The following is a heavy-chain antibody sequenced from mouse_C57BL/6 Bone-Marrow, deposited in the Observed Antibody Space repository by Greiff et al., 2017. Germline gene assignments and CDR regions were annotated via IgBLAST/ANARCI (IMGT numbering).Heavy chain of an antibody. Sequence: EVQLVESGGDLVKPGGSLKLSCAASGFTFSSYGMSWVRQTPDKRLEWVATISSGGSYTYYPDSVKGRFTISRDNAKNTLYLQMSSLKSEDTAMYYCARRDGYYGNYFDYWGQGTTLTVSS. D-gene: IGHD2-3*01. CDR3: ARRDGYYGNYFDY. CDR1: GFTFSSYG. V-gene: IGHV5-6*01. J-gene: IGHJ2*01. CDR2: ISSGGSYT.